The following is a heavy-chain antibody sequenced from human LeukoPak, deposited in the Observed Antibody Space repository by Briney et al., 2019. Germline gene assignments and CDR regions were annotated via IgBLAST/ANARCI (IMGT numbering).Heavy chain of an antibody. V-gene: IGHV1-46*01. CDR2: INPSGGST. D-gene: IGHD6-6*01. CDR1: GYTFTSYY. Sequence: ASVKVSCKASGYTFTSYYMHWVRQAPGQGLEWMGIINPSGGSTSYAQKFQGRVTMTRDMSTSTVYMELSSLRSEDTAVYYCARGRGEAARPDWLFDYWGQGTLVTVSS. J-gene: IGHJ4*02. CDR3: ARGRGEAARPDWLFDY.